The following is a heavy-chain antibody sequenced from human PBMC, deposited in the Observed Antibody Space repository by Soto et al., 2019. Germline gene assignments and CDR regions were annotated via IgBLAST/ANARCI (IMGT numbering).Heavy chain of an antibody. J-gene: IGHJ5*02. D-gene: IGHD3-3*01. CDR1: RGTFRSYA. CDR2: IIPICGTA. CDR3: AREGRVWSGYYNWFDP. Sequence: GASVHVSCQASRGTFRSYAISWVRQAPGQGLEWMGGIIPICGTANYAQKFQGRVTITADKSTSTAYMELSSLRSEDTAVYYCAREGRVWSGYYNWFDPWGQGTLVTVSS. V-gene: IGHV1-69*06.